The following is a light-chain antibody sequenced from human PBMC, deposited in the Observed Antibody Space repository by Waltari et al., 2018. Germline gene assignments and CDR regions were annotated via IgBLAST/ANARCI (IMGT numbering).Light chain of an antibody. CDR1: QSVSSY. V-gene: IGKV3-11*01. J-gene: IGKJ5*01. Sequence: EIALTQSPATLSLSPGERAHLTGRASQSVSSYLAWYQQKPGQAPRLLIYDASNRATGIPARFSGSGSGTAFTLTISSLEPEDFAVYYCQQRSNWPPITFGQGTRLEIK. CDR3: QQRSNWPPIT. CDR2: DAS.